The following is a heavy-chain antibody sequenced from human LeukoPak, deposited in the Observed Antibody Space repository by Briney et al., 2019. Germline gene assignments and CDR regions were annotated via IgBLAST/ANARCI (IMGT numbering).Heavy chain of an antibody. Sequence: PGRSLRLSCAASGFTFGDYAMHWVRQAPGKGLEWVSGISWNSGGIGYADSVKGRFTISRDNAKNSLFLRMNSLRTEDMALYYCATTLTTHDVFDIWGQGTMVTVSS. CDR2: ISWNSGGI. CDR3: ATTLTTHDVFDI. J-gene: IGHJ3*02. CDR1: GFTFGDYA. V-gene: IGHV3-9*03. D-gene: IGHD4-11*01.